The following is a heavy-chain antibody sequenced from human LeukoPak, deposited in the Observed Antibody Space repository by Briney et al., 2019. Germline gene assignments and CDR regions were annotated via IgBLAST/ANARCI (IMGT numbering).Heavy chain of an antibody. J-gene: IGHJ4*02. D-gene: IGHD3-22*01. CDR3: AKEWYESSGYYYEY. CDR1: GFTFSSYA. CDR2: ISGSGGST. Sequence: GGSLRLSCAASGFTFSSYAMSWVRQAPGKGLEWVSAISGSGGSTYYADSVKGRFTISRDNSKDTLYLQMNSLRAEDTALYYCAKEWYESSGYYYEYWGQGILVTASS. V-gene: IGHV3-23*01.